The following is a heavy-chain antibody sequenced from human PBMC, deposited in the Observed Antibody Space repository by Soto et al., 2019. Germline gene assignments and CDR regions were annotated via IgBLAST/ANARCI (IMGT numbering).Heavy chain of an antibody. J-gene: IGHJ5*02. V-gene: IGHV1-3*01. D-gene: IGHD3-10*01. CDR1: GYTFTSYA. CDR3: ARDRKSGVGWFDP. Sequence: RASVKVSCKASGYTFTSYAMHWVRQAPGQRLEWMGWINAGNGNTKYSQKFQGRVTITRDTSASTAYMELSSLRSEDTAVYYCARDRKSGVGWFDPWGQGTLVTVSS. CDR2: INAGNGNT.